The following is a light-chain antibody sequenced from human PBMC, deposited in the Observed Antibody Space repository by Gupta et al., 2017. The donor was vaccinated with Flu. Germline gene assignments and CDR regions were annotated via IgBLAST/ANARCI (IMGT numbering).Light chain of an antibody. J-gene: IGLJ3*02. CDR3: QVWDSSSGRV. V-gene: IGLV3-21*02. CDR2: DDD. Sequence: SSVLTQPPSVSVAPGQTASITCGGNNIGGKSVHWYLQKSGQAPVLVVHDDDDRPPGIPDRFSGSKSGNTATLTLSRVEAGDEAAYYCQVWDSSSGRVFGGGTKLTVL. CDR1: NIGGKS.